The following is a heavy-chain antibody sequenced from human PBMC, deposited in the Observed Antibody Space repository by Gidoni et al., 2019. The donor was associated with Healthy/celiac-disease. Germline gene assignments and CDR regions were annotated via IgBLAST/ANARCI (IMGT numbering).Heavy chain of an antibody. Sequence: QVQLVQSRAEVKKPGSSVKVSCKASGGTFSSYAISWGRQAPGQGLGWMGGIIPIFGTANYAQKCQGRVTITAYESTSTAYMELSSLRSEDTAVYYCARERHGSGSIGVDYWGQGTLVTVSS. V-gene: IGHV1-69*01. CDR1: GGTFSSYA. CDR2: IIPIFGTA. D-gene: IGHD3-10*01. J-gene: IGHJ4*02. CDR3: ARERHGSGSIGVDY.